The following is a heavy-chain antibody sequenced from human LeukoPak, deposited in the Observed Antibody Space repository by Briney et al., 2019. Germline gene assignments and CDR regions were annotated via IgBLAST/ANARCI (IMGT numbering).Heavy chain of an antibody. V-gene: IGHV3-30-3*01. J-gene: IGHJ4*02. Sequence: PGGSLTLSCAASGFTFSSYAMHWVRQAPGKGLQWVAVISYDGSNKYYADSVKGRFTISRDNSKNTLYLQMNSLRAEDTAVYYCATVDYWGQGTLVTVSS. CDR3: ATVDY. CDR1: GFTFSSYA. CDR2: ISYDGSNK.